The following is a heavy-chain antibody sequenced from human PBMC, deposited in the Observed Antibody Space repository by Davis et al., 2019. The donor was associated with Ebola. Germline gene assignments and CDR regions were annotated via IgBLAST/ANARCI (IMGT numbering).Heavy chain of an antibody. CDR2: ISVFNGDT. J-gene: IGHJ4*02. CDR1: GYTFTDFG. CDR3: ARDTVRGYCSSTRCPRLPFDK. D-gene: IGHD2-2*01. V-gene: IGHV1-18*04. Sequence: ASVTVSCKASGYTFTDFGISWVRQAPGQGLEWVGWISVFNGDTKYAQSLQGRVTMTTDTSTSTAYMDLRSLRSDDTAVYFCARDTVRGYCSSTRCPRLPFDKWGQGTLVTVSS.